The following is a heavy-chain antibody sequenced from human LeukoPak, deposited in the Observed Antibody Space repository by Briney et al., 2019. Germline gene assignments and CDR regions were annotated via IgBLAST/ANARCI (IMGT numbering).Heavy chain of an antibody. CDR1: GFTFSTSW. D-gene: IGHD3-3*01. CDR2: INRDGSRT. J-gene: IGHJ5*02. V-gene: IGHV3-74*01. CDR3: AKDTIFFFDP. Sequence: GGSLRLSCAASGFTFSTSWMHWVRQAPGKGLVWVSHINRDGSRTTYAGSVKGRFTISRDNSKNTLYLQMNSLRAEDTAVYYCAKDTIFFFDPWGQGTLVTVSS.